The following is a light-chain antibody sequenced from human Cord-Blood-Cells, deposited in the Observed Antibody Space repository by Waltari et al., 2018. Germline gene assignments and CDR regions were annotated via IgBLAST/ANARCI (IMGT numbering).Light chain of an antibody. Sequence: QSALTQPDSVSGSPGKSITLSCTATSSDVGSYNLVSWYQQHPCKAPKLMIYEGSKRPSGVSNRFSGSKSGNTASLTISGLQAEDEADYYCCSYAGSYVFGTGTKVTVL. CDR3: CSYAGSYV. CDR2: EGS. V-gene: IGLV2-23*01. CDR1: SSDVGSYNL. J-gene: IGLJ1*01.